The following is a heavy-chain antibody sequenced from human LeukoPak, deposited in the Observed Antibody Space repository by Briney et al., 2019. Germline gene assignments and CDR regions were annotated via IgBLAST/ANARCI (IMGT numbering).Heavy chain of an antibody. J-gene: IGHJ3*02. Sequence: ASVKVSCKASGYTFTSYDINWVRQATGQGLEWMGGIIPIFGTANYAQKFQGRVTITTDESTSTAYMELSSLRSEDTAVYYCTRSENPDDAFDIWGQGTMVTVSS. CDR2: IIPIFGTA. CDR1: GYTFTSYD. CDR3: TRSENPDDAFDI. D-gene: IGHD1-14*01. V-gene: IGHV1-69*05.